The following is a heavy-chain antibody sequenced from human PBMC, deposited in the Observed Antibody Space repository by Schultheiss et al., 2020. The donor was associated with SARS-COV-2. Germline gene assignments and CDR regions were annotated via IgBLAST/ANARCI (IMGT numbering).Heavy chain of an antibody. CDR3: ARDSPLSGRYYFDY. CDR1: GFAFSNSG. D-gene: IGHD3-10*01. CDR2: IKQDGSEK. J-gene: IGHJ4*02. Sequence: GGSLRLSCAASGFAFSNSGMHWVRQAPGKGLEWVANIKQDGSEKYYVDSVKGRFTISRDNAKNSLYLQMNSLRDEDTAVYYCARDSPLSGRYYFDYWGQGTLVTVSS. V-gene: IGHV3-7*01.